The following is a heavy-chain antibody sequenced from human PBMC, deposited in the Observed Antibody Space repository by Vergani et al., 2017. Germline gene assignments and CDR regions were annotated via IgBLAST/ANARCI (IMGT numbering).Heavy chain of an antibody. D-gene: IGHD6-6*01. Sequence: QVQLEQSGAEVKTPGASLKVSCKASGYTFTSFYVHWVRQAPGQGLEWMGWINPNSGATTYAQKFQGRVTMTRDTSITTVYMELSSLRSDDTAVYYCARDLTYSTSRLGGGGFDAWGQGTLVSVSS. J-gene: IGHJ4*02. CDR2: INPNSGAT. CDR1: GYTFTSFY. CDR3: ARDLTYSTSRLGGGGFDA. V-gene: IGHV1-2*02.